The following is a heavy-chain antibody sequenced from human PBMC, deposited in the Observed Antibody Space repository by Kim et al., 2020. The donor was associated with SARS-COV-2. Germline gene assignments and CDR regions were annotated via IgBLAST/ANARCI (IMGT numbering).Heavy chain of an antibody. D-gene: IGHD3-22*01. CDR1: GGSISSSSYY. J-gene: IGHJ2*01. CDR3: AKRSHNYYDSSQEDWY. CDR2: IFYSGST. Sequence: SETLSLTCTVSGGSISSSSYYWGWIRQPPGKGLEWIGSIFYSGSTYYNPSLKSRVTISVDTSKNQFSLKLTSVTAADTAVYYCAKRSHNYYDSSQEDWY. V-gene: IGHV4-39*07.